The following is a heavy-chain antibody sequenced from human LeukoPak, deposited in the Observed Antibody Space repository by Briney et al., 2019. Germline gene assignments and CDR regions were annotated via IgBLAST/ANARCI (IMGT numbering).Heavy chain of an antibody. CDR1: GFTFTSYS. CDR3: AKGEVAAAVPFDY. J-gene: IGHJ4*02. Sequence: GGSLRLSCAASGFTFTSYSMNWVHQAPGKGLEWVSTISGGGGSTYYADSVKGRFTISRDNSKNTLYLQVNSLRAEDTAVYYCAKGEVAAAVPFDYWGQGTLVTVSS. D-gene: IGHD6-13*01. CDR2: ISGGGGST. V-gene: IGHV3-23*01.